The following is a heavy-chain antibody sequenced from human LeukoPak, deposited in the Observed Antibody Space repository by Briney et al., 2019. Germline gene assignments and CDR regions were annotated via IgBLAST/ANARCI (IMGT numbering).Heavy chain of an antibody. D-gene: IGHD2-2*01. J-gene: IGHJ4*02. CDR3: ARDPCHGALDY. Sequence: GGSLRLSCVASGFTFSSSWMSWVRRAPGKGLEWVANIKQDGTEEYYVDSVRGRFSISKDNAKNSLYLQMNSLRAEDTAVYYCARDPCHGALDYWGQGTLVTVSS. CDR1: GFTFSSSW. CDR2: IKQDGTEE. V-gene: IGHV3-7*03.